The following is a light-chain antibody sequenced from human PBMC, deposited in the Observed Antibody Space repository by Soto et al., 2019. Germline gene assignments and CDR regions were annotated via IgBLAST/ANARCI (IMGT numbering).Light chain of an antibody. CDR3: SSYRVGGSYV. J-gene: IGLJ1*01. CDR1: SSDVGRHNA. Sequence: QSAXTQPASVSGSPGQSIAISCSGTSSDVGRHNAVSWYQQHPGKVPQLMIYDVSIRPSGISDRLSASKSGNMASLTISGLQAEDEADYYCSSYRVGGSYVFGTGTKVTVL. V-gene: IGLV2-14*03. CDR2: DVS.